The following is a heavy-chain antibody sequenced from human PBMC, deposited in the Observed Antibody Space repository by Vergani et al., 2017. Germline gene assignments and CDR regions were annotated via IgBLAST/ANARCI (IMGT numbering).Heavy chain of an antibody. CDR1: GYSLTNYW. J-gene: IGHJ4*02. V-gene: IGHV5-51*01. Sequence: EAHLVQSGAEVKKSGEPLNIFCQISGYSLTNYWIGWVRQMPGKGLEWMGIIHPADSDTRYSPSFQGQVTVSVYKSISTAYLQRRRLRASDSAMYYCARLYGRDSSGGKYFDYWGQGTLVTVSS. CDR3: ARLYGRDSSGGKYFDY. D-gene: IGHD3-22*01. CDR2: IHPADSDT.